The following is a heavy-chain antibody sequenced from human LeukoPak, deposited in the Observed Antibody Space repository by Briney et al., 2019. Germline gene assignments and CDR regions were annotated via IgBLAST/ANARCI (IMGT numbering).Heavy chain of an antibody. J-gene: IGHJ5*02. D-gene: IGHD3-10*01. V-gene: IGHV4-39*01. CDR1: GGSISPSNPY. Sequence: ETSETLSLTCTVSGGSISPSNPYWGWIRQPPGKGLEWIGSIYYSGTTYTYYNPSLKSRVTISIDTSKNQFSLKLSFVTAADTAVYYCARHTMVRGVLTWFDPWGQGTLVTVSS. CDR3: ARHTMVRGVLTWFDP. CDR2: IYYSGTTYT.